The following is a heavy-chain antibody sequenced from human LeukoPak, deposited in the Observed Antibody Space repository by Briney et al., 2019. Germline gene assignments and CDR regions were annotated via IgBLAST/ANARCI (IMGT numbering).Heavy chain of an antibody. CDR2: ISSSGSTI. Sequence: GGSLRLSCTASGFTFSSYWMSWVRQAPGKGLEWVSYISSSGSTIYYADSVKGRFTISRDNAKNSLYLQMNSLRAEDTAVYYCASSGYYAYYYYGMDVWGQGTTVTVSS. D-gene: IGHD3-22*01. J-gene: IGHJ6*02. V-gene: IGHV3-48*04. CDR3: ASSGYYAYYYYGMDV. CDR1: GFTFSSYW.